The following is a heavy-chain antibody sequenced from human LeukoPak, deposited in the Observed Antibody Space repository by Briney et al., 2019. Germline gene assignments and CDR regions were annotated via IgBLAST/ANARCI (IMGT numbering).Heavy chain of an antibody. J-gene: IGHJ4*02. CDR1: GYSISTGYY. CDR2: IYHSGSP. Sequence: SETLSLTCSVSGYSISTGYYWGWIRQPPGKGLEWIGSIYHSGSPYYNPSLKNRVTISVDTSRNQFSLKLSSVTAADTAVYYCARVPGYGPQYYFDYWGQGTLVTVSS. CDR3: ARVPGYGPQYYFDY. D-gene: IGHD5-18*01. V-gene: IGHV4-38-2*02.